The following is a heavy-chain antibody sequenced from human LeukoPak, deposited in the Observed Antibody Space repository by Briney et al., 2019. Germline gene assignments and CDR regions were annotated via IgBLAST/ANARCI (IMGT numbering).Heavy chain of an antibody. J-gene: IGHJ3*02. D-gene: IGHD1-26*01. CDR3: TTEVLEGATDGTFDI. CDR1: GFTFSNYN. V-gene: IGHV3-21*01. Sequence: PGGSLRLSCAASGFTFSNYNMNWVRQAPGKGLEWVSSISSSGTYIYYADSVKGRFTISRDNAKNSLNLQMNSLRAEDTAVYYCTTEVLEGATDGTFDIWGQGTMVTVSS. CDR2: ISSSGTYI.